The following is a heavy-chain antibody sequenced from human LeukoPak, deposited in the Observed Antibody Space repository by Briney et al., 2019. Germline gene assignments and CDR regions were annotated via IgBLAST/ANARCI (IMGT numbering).Heavy chain of an antibody. CDR3: AREGPGILSRSTTFDY. Sequence: GGSLRLSCAASGFTFSSYGMHWVRQAPGKGLEWVSAISNDGGRTYYADSVKGRFTISRDNSENTLYLEMNSLRAEDTAVYFCAREGPGILSRSTTFDYWGQGTLVTVSS. V-gene: IGHV3-23*01. J-gene: IGHJ4*02. D-gene: IGHD3-16*02. CDR2: ISNDGGRT. CDR1: GFTFSSYG.